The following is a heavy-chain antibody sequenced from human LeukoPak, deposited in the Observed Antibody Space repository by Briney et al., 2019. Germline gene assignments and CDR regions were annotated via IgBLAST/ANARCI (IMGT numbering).Heavy chain of an antibody. V-gene: IGHV5-10-1*01. D-gene: IGHD3-22*01. CDR1: GYSFTSYW. J-gene: IGHJ3*02. CDR3: ARLERDYYDSSGPRDGAFDI. Sequence: KVSCKASGYSFTSYWISWVRQMPGKGLEWMGRIDPSDSYTNYSPSFQGHVTISADKSISTAYLQWSSLKASDTAMYYCARLERDYYDSSGPRDGAFDIWGQGTMVTVSS. CDR2: IDPSDSYT.